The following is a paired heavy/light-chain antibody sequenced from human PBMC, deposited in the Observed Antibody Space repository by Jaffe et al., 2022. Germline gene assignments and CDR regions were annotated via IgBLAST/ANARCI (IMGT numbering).Heavy chain of an antibody. J-gene: IGHJ3*02. V-gene: IGHV3-74*01. CDR3: ARDRSYGYDAFDI. D-gene: IGHD1-26*01. Sequence: EVQLVESGGGLVQPGGSLRLSCAASGFTFSSYWMHWVRQGPGKGLVWVSRINTDGSSTTYADSVKGRFTVSRDNAKNTLYLQMNSLRAEDTAVYYCARDRSYGYDAFDIWGQGTMVTVSS. CDR2: INTDGSST. CDR1: GFTFSSYW.
Light chain of an antibody. CDR3: QQSYTTPQT. Sequence: DIQMTQSPSSLSASVGDRVIITCRASQSISSYLNWYQQKPGKAPKLLIYAASSLQSGVPSRFSGSGSGTDFTLTISSLQPEDFATFYCQQSYTTPQTFGQGTKVEIK. V-gene: IGKV1-39*01. J-gene: IGKJ1*01. CDR2: AAS. CDR1: QSISSY.